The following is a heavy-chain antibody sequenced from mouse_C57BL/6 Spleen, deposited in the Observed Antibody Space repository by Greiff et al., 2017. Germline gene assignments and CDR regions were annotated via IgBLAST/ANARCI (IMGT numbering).Heavy chain of an antibody. CDR3: ARRDGSSYGYFDY. J-gene: IGHJ2*01. Sequence: EVMLVESGGGLVKPGGSLKLSCAASGFTFSDYGMHWVRQAPEKGLEWVAYISSGSSTIYYADTVKGRFTISSDNAKNTLFRQMTSLRSEDTAMYYCARRDGSSYGYFDYWGQGTTLTVSS. CDR2: ISSGSSTI. CDR1: GFTFSDYG. V-gene: IGHV5-17*01. D-gene: IGHD1-1*01.